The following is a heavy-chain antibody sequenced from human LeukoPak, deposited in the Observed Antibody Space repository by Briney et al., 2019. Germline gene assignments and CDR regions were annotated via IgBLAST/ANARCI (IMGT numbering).Heavy chain of an antibody. CDR3: AREVIAVAGAGYYYYGMDV. V-gene: IGHV1-18*01. CDR2: ISAYNGNT. D-gene: IGHD6-19*01. CDR1: GYTFTSYG. J-gene: IGHJ6*02. Sequence: ASVKVSCKASGYTFTSYGISWVRQAPGQGLEWMGWISAYNGNTNYAQKLQGRVTMTTDRSTSTAYMELRSLRSDDTAVYYCAREVIAVAGAGYYYYGMDVWGQGTTVTVSS.